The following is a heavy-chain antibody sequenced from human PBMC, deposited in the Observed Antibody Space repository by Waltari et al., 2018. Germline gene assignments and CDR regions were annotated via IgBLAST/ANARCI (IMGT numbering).Heavy chain of an antibody. V-gene: IGHV3-33*01. D-gene: IGHD6-13*01. CDR1: GFTFNPQC. J-gene: IGHJ4*02. Sequence: QVQLGESGGGVVQPGRYLRLSCEGSGFTFNPQCMHWVRQAPGKGLEWVAIIWSDGNTKYYADSVRGRFTISRDNSKNTLFLQMNSLRAEDTAVYYCARDLVLAAGTRDYWGQGTLVVVSS. CDR3: ARDLVLAAGTRDY. CDR2: IWSDGNTK.